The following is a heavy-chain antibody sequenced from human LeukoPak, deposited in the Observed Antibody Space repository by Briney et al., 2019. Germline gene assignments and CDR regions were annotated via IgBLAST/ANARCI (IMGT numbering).Heavy chain of an antibody. V-gene: IGHV1-18*01. CDR1: GYTFTSYG. D-gene: IGHD2-15*01. CDR2: IGTYDGNA. CDR3: ARDWGVSCRGGTCSMGY. Sequence: EASVKVSCKASGYTFTSYGISWVRQAPGQGLEWMGWIGTYDGNANYAQHLQGKVTMTKDTSAGTVYMELRSLRSDDTAIYYCARDWGVSCRGGTCSMGYWGQGTLVTVSS. J-gene: IGHJ4*02.